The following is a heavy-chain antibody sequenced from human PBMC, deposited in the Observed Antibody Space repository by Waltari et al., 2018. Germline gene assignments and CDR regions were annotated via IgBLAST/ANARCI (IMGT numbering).Heavy chain of an antibody. CDR3: ARDWRIAAAGTHYYYYYGMDV. V-gene: IGHV4-59*01. D-gene: IGHD6-13*01. Sequence: GPGLVKPSETLSLTCTVSGGSISSYYWSWIRQPPGKGLEWIGYIYYSGSTNYNPSLKSRVTISVDTSKNQFSLKLSSVTAADTAVYYCARDWRIAAAGTHYYYYYGMDVWGQGTTVTVSS. CDR1: GGSISSYY. J-gene: IGHJ6*02. CDR2: IYYSGST.